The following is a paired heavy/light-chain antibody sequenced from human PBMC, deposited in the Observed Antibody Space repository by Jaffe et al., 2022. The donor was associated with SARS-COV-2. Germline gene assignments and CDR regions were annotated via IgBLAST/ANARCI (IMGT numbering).Heavy chain of an antibody. Sequence: EVQLLESGGGLVQPGGSLRLSCAASGFTFNNYVMSWVRQAPGKGLEWVSAISGTSGSTYYAESVKGRFTISRDNSKNTLNLQMNSLRADDTAVYYCAKHDGGSGILPGYYFDYWGQGTLVTVSS. J-gene: IGHJ4*02. CDR2: ISGTSGST. CDR1: GFTFNNYV. CDR3: AKHDGGSGILPGYYFDY. D-gene: IGHD3-10*01. V-gene: IGHV3-23*01.
Light chain of an antibody. CDR1: SSNIGNNY. J-gene: IGLJ3*02. V-gene: IGLV1-47*01. Sequence: QSVLTQPPSASGTPGQRVTISCPGSSSNIGNNYVYWYQQLPGTAPKLLIYRNHQRPSGVPDRFSGSKSGTSASLAISGLRSEDEAAYYCASWDDSLSGWVFGGGTKLTVL. CDR2: RNH. CDR3: ASWDDSLSGWV.